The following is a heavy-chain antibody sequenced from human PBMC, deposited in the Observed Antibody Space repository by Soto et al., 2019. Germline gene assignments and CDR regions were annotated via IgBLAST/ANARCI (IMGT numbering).Heavy chain of an antibody. CDR1: GYSISSGYQ. CDR2: VYHDGRT. CDR3: ARDFYGSRAAGCFDP. Sequence: PSETLSLTCGVSGYSISSGYQWGWIRRPPGKGPEWIGSVYHDGRTRYNPPLESRVTISVDTSKNQFSLNLNSVTVADTAMYYCARDFYGSRAAGCFDPWGQGTLVTVSS. V-gene: IGHV4-38-2*02. D-gene: IGHD3-10*01. J-gene: IGHJ5*02.